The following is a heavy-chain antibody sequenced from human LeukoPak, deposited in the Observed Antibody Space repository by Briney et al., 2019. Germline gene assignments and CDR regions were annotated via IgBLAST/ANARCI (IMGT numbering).Heavy chain of an antibody. Sequence: GGSLRLSCAASGFTFGDHIMNWVRQLPGKSLEWVAYVSGSGSTVYYADSVKGRFTVSRDNGKSSLYLQMNSLRVEDTALYYCVRQFASWGQGTLVTVSS. V-gene: IGHV3-48*01. J-gene: IGHJ4*02. CDR2: VSGSGSTV. CDR1: GFTFGDHI. CDR3: VRQFAS.